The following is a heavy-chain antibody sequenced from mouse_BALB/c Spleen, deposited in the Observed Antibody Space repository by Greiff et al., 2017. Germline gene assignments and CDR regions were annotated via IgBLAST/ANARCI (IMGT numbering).Heavy chain of an antibody. J-gene: IGHJ2*01. D-gene: IGHD2-14*01. Sequence: EVMLVESGGGLVKPGGSLKLSCAASGFTFSSYAMSWVRQSPEKRLEWVAEISSGGSYTYYPDTVTGRFTISRDNAKNTLYLEMSSLRSEDTAMYYCARDRYDDYFDYWGQGTTLTVSS. CDR1: GFTFSSYA. CDR3: ARDRYDDYFDY. CDR2: ISSGGSYT. V-gene: IGHV5-9-4*01.